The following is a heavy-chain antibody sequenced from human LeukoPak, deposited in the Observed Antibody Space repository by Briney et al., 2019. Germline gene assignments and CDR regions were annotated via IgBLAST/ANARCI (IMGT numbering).Heavy chain of an antibody. CDR2: ISSISSYI. CDR3: ARASTTVGVSINS. D-gene: IGHD3-10*01. J-gene: IGHJ4*02. CDR1: GFTFSIYG. Sequence: PGGTLRLSCASSGFTFSIYGMSWVRQAPRKGREWVSSISSISSYIYYADSVKGRFTISRDNAKNSLNLQMNSLRAEDTAVYYCARASTTVGVSINSWGQGTLVTVSS. V-gene: IGHV3-21*01.